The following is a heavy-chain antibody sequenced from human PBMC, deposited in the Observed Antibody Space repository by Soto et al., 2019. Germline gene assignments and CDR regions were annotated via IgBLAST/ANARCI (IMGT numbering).Heavy chain of an antibody. D-gene: IGHD3-9*01. Sequence: QITLKESGPTLVKPTQTLTLTCTVSGVSLSANGVGVTWVRQPPGKALEWLALIYRDDDRRYSPSLKSRLTITEDTSKNQVVLTINNMDPVDTATYFCAHVLTGRFKFDYWGQGILVTVSS. CDR1: GVSLSANGVG. CDR2: IYRDDDR. J-gene: IGHJ4*02. V-gene: IGHV2-5*02. CDR3: AHVLTGRFKFDY.